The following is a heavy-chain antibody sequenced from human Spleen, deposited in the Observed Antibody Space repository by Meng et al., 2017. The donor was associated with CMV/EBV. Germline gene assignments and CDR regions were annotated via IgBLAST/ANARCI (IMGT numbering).Heavy chain of an antibody. D-gene: IGHD7-27*01. V-gene: IGHV1-2*02. CDR2: IHPHRGDT. J-gene: IGHJ4*02. CDR3: ARDNNWGPDY. CDR1: GYTFTYRY. Sequence: ASVKVSCKASGYTFTYRYLHWVRQAPGQGLEWMGWIHPHRGDTNYAQQFQGRVTLTRDTSINTGYMELTRLTSDDTAVYYCARDNNWGPDYWGQGTLVTVSS.